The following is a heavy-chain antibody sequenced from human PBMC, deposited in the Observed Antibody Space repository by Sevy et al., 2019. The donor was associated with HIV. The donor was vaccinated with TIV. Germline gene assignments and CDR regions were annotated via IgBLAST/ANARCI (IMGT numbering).Heavy chain of an antibody. V-gene: IGHV3-30*04. CDR1: GFTFSSYA. CDR2: ISYDGSNK. D-gene: IGHD3-3*01. Sequence: GGSQRLSCAASGFTFSSYAMHWVRQAPGKGLEWVAVISYDGSNKYYADSVKGRFTISRDNSKNTLYLQMNSLRAEDTAVYYCARDRNGGYDFWSGYSTRYYYGMDVWGQGTTVTVSS. J-gene: IGHJ6*02. CDR3: ARDRNGGYDFWSGYSTRYYYGMDV.